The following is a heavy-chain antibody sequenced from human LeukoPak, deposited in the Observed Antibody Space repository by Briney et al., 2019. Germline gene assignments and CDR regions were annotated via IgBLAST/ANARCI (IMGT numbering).Heavy chain of an antibody. V-gene: IGHV4-31*03. D-gene: IGHD3-10*01. CDR3: ARGTGSGPRRNWFDP. CDR2: IYYSGST. CDR1: GGSISSGGYY. J-gene: IGHJ5*02. Sequence: TLSLTCTVSGGSISSGGYYWSWIRQHPGKGLEWIGYIYYSGSTYYNLSLKSRVTISVDTSKNQFSLKLSSVTAADTAVYYCARGTGSGPRRNWFDPWGQGTLVTVSS.